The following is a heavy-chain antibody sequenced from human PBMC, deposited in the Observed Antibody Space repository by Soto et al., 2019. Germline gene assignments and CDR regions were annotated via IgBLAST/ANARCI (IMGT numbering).Heavy chain of an antibody. CDR3: DRKSRFHIYYDMDV. Sequence: PGGSLRLSCAASGFTFTSYAVNWVRQAPGKGLEWVSAISGSGGSLYYADSVKGRFTISRDNSKNTLYLKMNSLRAEDTAVYYCDRKSRFHIYYDMDVWGKGTTATV. J-gene: IGHJ6*03. D-gene: IGHD2-21*01. CDR2: ISGSGGSL. V-gene: IGHV3-23*01. CDR1: GFTFTSYA.